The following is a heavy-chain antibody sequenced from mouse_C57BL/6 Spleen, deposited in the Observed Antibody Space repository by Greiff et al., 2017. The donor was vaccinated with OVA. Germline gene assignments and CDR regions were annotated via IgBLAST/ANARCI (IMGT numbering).Heavy chain of an antibody. CDR3: ASQLANWSWCAY. V-gene: IGHV1-80*01. Sequence: VQLKESGAELVKPGASVKISCKASGYAFSSYWMNWVKQRPGKGLEWIGQIYPGDGDTNYNGKFKGKATLTADKSSSTAYMQLSSLTSEDSAVYFCASQLANWSWCAYWGQGTLVTVSA. CDR2: IYPGDGDT. J-gene: IGHJ3*01. D-gene: IGHD4-1*01. CDR1: GYAFSSYW.